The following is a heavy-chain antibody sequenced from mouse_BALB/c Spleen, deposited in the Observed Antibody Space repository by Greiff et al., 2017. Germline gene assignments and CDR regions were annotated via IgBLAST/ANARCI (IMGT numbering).Heavy chain of an antibody. CDR1: GYSFTGYY. J-gene: IGHJ4*01. Sequence: VQLQQSGPELVKPGASVKISCKASGYSFTGYYMHWVKQSHVKSLEWIGRINPYNGATSYNQNFKDKASLTVDKSSSTAYMELHSLTSEDSAVYYCARHDGYPFYAMDYWGQGTSVTVSS. CDR3: ARHDGYPFYAMDY. V-gene: IGHV1-31*01. CDR2: INPYNGAT. D-gene: IGHD2-3*01.